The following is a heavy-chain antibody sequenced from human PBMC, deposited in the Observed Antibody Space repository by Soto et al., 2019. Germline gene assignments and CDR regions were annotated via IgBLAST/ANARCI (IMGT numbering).Heavy chain of an antibody. CDR1: GGTFSSFT. J-gene: IGHJ6*01. D-gene: IGHD1-26*01. CDR2: IIPIYVTA. Sequence: QVQLVQSGAEVKKPGSSVKVSCKASGGTFSSFTISWVRQAPGQGLEWMGGIIPIYVTANYAQKFQGRVTITADASTRTAYMELSSLRSEDTAVYYCAKDRRADWESYYYYAMDVWGQGTTVTVSS. CDR3: AKDRRADWESYYYYAMDV. V-gene: IGHV1-69*01.